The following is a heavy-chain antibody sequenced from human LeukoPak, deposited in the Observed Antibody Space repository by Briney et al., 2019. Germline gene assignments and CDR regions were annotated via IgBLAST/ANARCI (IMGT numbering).Heavy chain of an antibody. CDR1: GFTFSSYA. J-gene: IGHJ2*01. CDR3: AKDRPNWNDVYGYFDL. Sequence: GSLRLSCAASGFTFSSYAMSWVRQAPGKGLEWVSAISGSGGSTYYADSVKGRFTISRDNSKNTLFLQMNSLRAEDTAVYYCAKDRPNWNDVYGYFDLWGRGTLVTVSS. CDR2: ISGSGGST. D-gene: IGHD1-20*01. V-gene: IGHV3-23*01.